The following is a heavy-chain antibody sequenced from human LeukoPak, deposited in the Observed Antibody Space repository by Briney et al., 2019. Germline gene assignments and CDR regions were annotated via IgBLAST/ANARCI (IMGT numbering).Heavy chain of an antibody. V-gene: IGHV4-59*01. Sequence: SETLSLTCTVSGASISAYSWSWIRQPPGKGLEWIGCIHYSGNTHCNPSLESRVTLSVDTSKNQFSLKLSSVTAADTAVYYCARTYYDFWSGPNWFDPWGQGTLVTVSS. CDR2: IHYSGNT. CDR1: GASISAYS. CDR3: ARTYYDFWSGPNWFDP. J-gene: IGHJ5*02. D-gene: IGHD3-3*01.